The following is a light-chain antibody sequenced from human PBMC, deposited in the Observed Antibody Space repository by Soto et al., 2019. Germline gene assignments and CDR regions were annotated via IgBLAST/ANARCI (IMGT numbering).Light chain of an antibody. J-gene: IGKJ1*01. Sequence: EIVLAQSPGTLSLSPGESATLSCRASQSVSSSFLAWYQQKAGQAPRLLFYGACRRATGIPDRFSGSGSGKDFTLTISRLEPEDFAVYYCQQYVSSPWAFGQGTKVDIK. CDR1: QSVSSSF. V-gene: IGKV3-20*01. CDR2: GAC. CDR3: QQYVSSPWA.